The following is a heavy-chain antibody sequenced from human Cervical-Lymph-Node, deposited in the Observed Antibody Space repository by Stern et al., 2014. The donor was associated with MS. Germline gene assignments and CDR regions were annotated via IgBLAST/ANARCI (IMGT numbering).Heavy chain of an antibody. J-gene: IGHJ4*02. CDR2: INPSAGNT. CDR1: GYSFTHYF. V-gene: IGHV1-46*04. Sequence: QVQLVQSGAEMKKPGASVKVSCMASGYSFTHYFIIWVRQAPGQGLEWMGIINPSAGNTNYAQKLQGRVVMTSDTSTGTVYLELSSLRSEDTAVYYCARDEGADYWGQGTLVTVSS. CDR3: ARDEGADY.